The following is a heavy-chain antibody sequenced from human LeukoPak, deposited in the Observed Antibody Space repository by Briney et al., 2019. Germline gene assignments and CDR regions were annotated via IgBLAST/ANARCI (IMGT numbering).Heavy chain of an antibody. CDR3: ARRGYFDSPGYLLPFDF. J-gene: IGHJ4*02. CDR2: IFSYDSKT. V-gene: IGHV5-51*01. D-gene: IGHD3-22*01. CDR1: GYTFTSYY. Sequence: GESLRISCKGSGYTFTSYYIAWVRQMPGKGLECMGTIFSYDSKTRYSPSFQGQVTMSVDTSTDTAYLHWSSLEASDTAIYYCARRGYFDSPGYLLPFDFWGQGTLVTVSS.